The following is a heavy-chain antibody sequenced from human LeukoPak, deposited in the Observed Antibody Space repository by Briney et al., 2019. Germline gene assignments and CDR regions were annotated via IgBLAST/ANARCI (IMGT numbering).Heavy chain of an antibody. CDR3: AKGDYDILTGYYFYYYGMDV. Sequence: GGSLRLSCAASGSTFSSYAMSWVRQAPGKGLEWVSAISGSGGSTYYADSVKGRFTISRDNSKNTPYLQMNSLRAEDTAVYYCAKGDYDILTGYYFYYYGMDVWGQGTTVTVSS. CDR1: GSTFSSYA. D-gene: IGHD3-9*01. J-gene: IGHJ6*02. CDR2: ISGSGGST. V-gene: IGHV3-23*01.